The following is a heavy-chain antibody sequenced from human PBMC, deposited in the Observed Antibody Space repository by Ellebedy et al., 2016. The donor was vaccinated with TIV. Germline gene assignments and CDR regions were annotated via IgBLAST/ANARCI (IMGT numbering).Heavy chain of an antibody. V-gene: IGHV3-33*01. CDR2: IWYDGTAK. CDR3: AIRGRY. J-gene: IGHJ4*02. D-gene: IGHD3-10*01. CDR1: EFTFSTYH. Sequence: GESLKISCAASEFTFSTYHMHWVRQAPGKGLEWVAVIWYDGTAKFYAESVKGRFTISRDNSQNTLYLEMNSLRAEDTAVYYCAIRGRYWGQGTLVTVSS.